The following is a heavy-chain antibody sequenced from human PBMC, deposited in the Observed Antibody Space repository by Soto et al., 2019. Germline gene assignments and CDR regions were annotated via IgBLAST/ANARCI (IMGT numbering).Heavy chain of an antibody. CDR1: GFTFDDYS. V-gene: IGHV3-9*01. J-gene: IGHJ6*02. CDR2: ISWNSGSI. Sequence: EVQLVESGGGLVQPGRSLRLSGAAYGFTFDDYSMHWVRQATWKGLEWVSGISWNSGSIGYADSVRVRFTISRDNATNSLYLQINSLRTEDTALYYCAKAKANGLNLGMDVWGQGTTVTVSS. CDR3: AKAKANGLNLGMDV.